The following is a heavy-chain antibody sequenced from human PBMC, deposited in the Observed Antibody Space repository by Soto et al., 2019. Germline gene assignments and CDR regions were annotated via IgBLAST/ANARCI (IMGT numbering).Heavy chain of an antibody. CDR2: FDPEDGET. CDR1: GYTLTELS. V-gene: IGHV1-24*01. D-gene: IGHD3-3*01. J-gene: IGHJ4*02. CDR3: ATEGMIFGVAHENLIDY. Sequence: ASVKVSCKVSGYTLTELSMHWVRQAPGKGLEWMGGFDPEDGETIYAQKIQGRVTKTEDTSTDTANKELNSLRSEETDVYYCATEGMIFGVAHENLIDYWGQGTLVTVSS.